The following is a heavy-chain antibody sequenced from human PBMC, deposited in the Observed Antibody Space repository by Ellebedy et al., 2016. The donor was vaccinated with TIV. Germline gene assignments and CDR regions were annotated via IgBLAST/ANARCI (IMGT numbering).Heavy chain of an antibody. V-gene: IGHV3-23*01. CDR3: ARDRDGVFDY. J-gene: IGHJ4*02. Sequence: GESLKISCATSGFTFDNFAMRWFRQAPGKGLEWVSAITGRGDRTFYADSVKGRFTVSLDTSTNKLYLQMNSLRAEDTAVYYCARDRDGVFDYWGQGTLVTVSS. CDR2: ITGRGDRT. CDR1: GFTFDNFA. D-gene: IGHD3-10*01.